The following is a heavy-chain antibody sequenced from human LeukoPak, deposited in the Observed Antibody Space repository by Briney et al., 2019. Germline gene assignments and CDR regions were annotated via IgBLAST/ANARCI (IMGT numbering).Heavy chain of an antibody. V-gene: IGHV3-23*01. Sequence: PGGSLRLSCAASGFTLSSYAMSWVRQGPGKGLEWLSAISVSGNTYHADSVKGRFTISRDSSKNTLYLQMNSLRAGDAAVYYCAKAPVTTCSGAYCYPFDYWSQGTLVTVSS. CDR2: ISVSGNT. CDR1: GFTLSSYA. J-gene: IGHJ4*02. CDR3: AKAPVTTCSGAYCYPFDY. D-gene: IGHD2-15*01.